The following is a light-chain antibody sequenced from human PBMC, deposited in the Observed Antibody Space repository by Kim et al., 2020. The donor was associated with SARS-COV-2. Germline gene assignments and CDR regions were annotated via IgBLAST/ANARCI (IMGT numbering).Light chain of an antibody. Sequence: QAVVTQEPSLTVSPGGTVTLTCGSSTGVVTSGHYPYWLQQKPGQAPRTLIYDTTKKHSLTPARFSGSILGDKAALTLSGALPEDEADYYCLVSYANVGVFGGGTQLTVL. J-gene: IGLJ3*02. V-gene: IGLV7-46*01. CDR1: TGVVTSGHY. CDR3: LVSYANVGV. CDR2: DTT.